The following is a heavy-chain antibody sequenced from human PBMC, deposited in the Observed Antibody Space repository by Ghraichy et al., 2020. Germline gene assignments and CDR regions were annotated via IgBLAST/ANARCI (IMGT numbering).Heavy chain of an antibody. CDR1: GYTFTSYA. J-gene: IGHJ5*02. Sequence: ASVKVSCKASGYTFTSYAMHWVRQAPGQRLEWMGWINAGNGNTKYSQKFQGRVTITRDTSASTAYMELSSLRSEDTAVYYCAREGGTIFGVVIMAWFDPWGQGTLVTVSS. CDR3: AREGGTIFGVVIMAWFDP. D-gene: IGHD3-3*01. V-gene: IGHV1-3*01. CDR2: INAGNGNT.